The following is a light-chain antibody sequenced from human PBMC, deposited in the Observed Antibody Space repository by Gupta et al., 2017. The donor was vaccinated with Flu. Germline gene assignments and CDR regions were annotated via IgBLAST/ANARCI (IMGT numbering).Light chain of an antibody. V-gene: IGLV1-47*01. J-gene: IGLJ3*02. Sequence: QSVLTHPTSASGPPGQSVTISCSGSNSNIGTNYVYWYQQLPGTAPNLLIYLNNKRHSGVPDRFSGSKSGTSASLAISGLQAEDEADYYCAAGDDSLSGWVFGGGTKVTVL. CDR2: LNN. CDR1: NSNIGTNY. CDR3: AAGDDSLSGWV.